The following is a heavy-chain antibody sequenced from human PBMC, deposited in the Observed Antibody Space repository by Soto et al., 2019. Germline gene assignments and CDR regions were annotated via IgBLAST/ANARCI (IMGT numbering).Heavy chain of an antibody. CDR1: VDSITTYY. CDR3: ARYSNNWFQTEGMDV. Sequence: SETLSLTCTVSVDSITTYYWSWIRQPAGKGLEWIGRIDTSGNTNYNPSLKSRVTMSVDTSKKQFSLKLTSVTAADTAVYYCARYSNNWFQTEGMDVWGQGTKVTVS. D-gene: IGHD6-13*01. J-gene: IGHJ6*02. CDR2: IDTSGNT. V-gene: IGHV4-4*07.